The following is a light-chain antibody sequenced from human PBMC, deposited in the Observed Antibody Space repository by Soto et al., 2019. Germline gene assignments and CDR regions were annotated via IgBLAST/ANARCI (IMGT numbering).Light chain of an antibody. CDR2: EVS. CDR3: SSYTSSSTYG. Sequence: HSVLTQPPSGSGSPGQSVTISCTGTSSDVGSYNRVSWYQHPPGTAPKLMIYEVSNRPSGVPDRFSGSKSGDTASLTISGLQAEDEADYYCSSYTSSSTYGFGTGTKVTVL. CDR1: SSDVGSYNR. J-gene: IGLJ1*01. V-gene: IGLV2-18*02.